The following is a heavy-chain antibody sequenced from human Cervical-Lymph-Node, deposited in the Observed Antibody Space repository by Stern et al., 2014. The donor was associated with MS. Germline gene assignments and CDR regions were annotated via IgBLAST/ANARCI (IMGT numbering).Heavy chain of an antibody. CDR2: ITCDSGSI. V-gene: IGHV3-9*01. CDR1: GFTFVDFG. J-gene: IGHJ4*02. D-gene: IGHD4-17*01. CDR3: AKDRGAGNQFDYDFDS. Sequence: VQLVQSGGGLVQPGGSLRLSCAASGFTFVDFGLHWVRQAPGEGLAWVSGITCDSGSISYAESFKGRFTISTYTSQNFPYLEMHSLRPEDTALFYCAKDRGAGNQFDYDFDSWGQGTLVTVSS.